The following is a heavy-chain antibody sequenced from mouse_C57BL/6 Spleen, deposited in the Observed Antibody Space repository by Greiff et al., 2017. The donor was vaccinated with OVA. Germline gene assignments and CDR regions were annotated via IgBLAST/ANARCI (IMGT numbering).Heavy chain of an antibody. V-gene: IGHV1-64*01. CDR1: GYTFTSYW. Sequence: QVQLQQPGAELVKPGASVKLSCKASGYTFTSYWMHWVKQRPGQGLEWIGMIHPNSGSTNYNEKFKSKATLTVDKSSSTAYMQLSSLTSEDSAVYYCARWHGGDYAMDYWGQGTSVTVSS. CDR2: IHPNSGST. CDR3: ARWHGGDYAMDY. J-gene: IGHJ4*01.